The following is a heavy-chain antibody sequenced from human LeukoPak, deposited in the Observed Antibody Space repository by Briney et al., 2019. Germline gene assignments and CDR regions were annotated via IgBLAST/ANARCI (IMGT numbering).Heavy chain of an antibody. CDR3: ARHSSSWPYWYFDL. CDR2: IYYSGST. CDR1: GASLNSYS. V-gene: IGHV4-59*07. J-gene: IGHJ2*01. Sequence: SDPVSLTCSVFGASLNSYSWSWIRQPPGKGLEWIGYIYYSGSTNYKPSLKSRVTISVDTSKNQFSLKLSSVTAADTAVYYCARHSSSWPYWYFDLWGRGTLVSVSS. D-gene: IGHD6-13*01.